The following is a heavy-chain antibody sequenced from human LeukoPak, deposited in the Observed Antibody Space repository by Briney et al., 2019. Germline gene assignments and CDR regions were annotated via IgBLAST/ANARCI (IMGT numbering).Heavy chain of an antibody. J-gene: IGHJ4*02. CDR1: SGSINSSSYY. CDR3: ARLPPSSWYYFDY. Sequence: SETLSLTCTVSSGSINSSSYYWGWIRQPPGKDLEWIGSIYYSGSACYGPSLKSRVSISVDTSKNQFSLRLTSVTAADTAVYYCARLPPSSWYYFDYWGQGALVTVSS. CDR2: IYYSGSA. V-gene: IGHV4-39*01. D-gene: IGHD6-13*01.